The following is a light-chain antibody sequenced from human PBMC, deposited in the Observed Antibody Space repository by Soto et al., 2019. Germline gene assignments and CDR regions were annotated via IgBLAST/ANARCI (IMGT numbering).Light chain of an antibody. Sequence: QSVLTLPGSVSGSPGKSIPLSCSGTSSVIGGYNSVSWYQQHPSKTPKLMIYVVSNPPSGVSKRFSCCKSGNTAFLYIPRLQTEDEADYDCTSYTNRVTFQYVFGTGTKVTVL. V-gene: IGLV2-14*01. CDR2: VVS. CDR3: TSYTNRVTFQYV. J-gene: IGLJ1*01. CDR1: SSVIGGYNS.